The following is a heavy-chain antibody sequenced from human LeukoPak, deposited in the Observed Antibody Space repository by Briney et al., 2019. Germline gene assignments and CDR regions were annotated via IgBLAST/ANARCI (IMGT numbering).Heavy chain of an antibody. CDR3: AKDGYCSGGSCFHDSYYYGMDV. CDR2: ISYDGTTE. D-gene: IGHD2-15*01. J-gene: IGHJ6*02. Sequence: GGSLRLSCTASGFAFGSYAMYWVRQAPGKGLEWVAVISYDGTTEYYADSVKGRFTISRDNSKNTLYVEMSSLRPDDTAVYYCAKDGYCSGGSCFHDSYYYGMDVWGQGTTVTVSS. V-gene: IGHV3-30*18. CDR1: GFAFGSYA.